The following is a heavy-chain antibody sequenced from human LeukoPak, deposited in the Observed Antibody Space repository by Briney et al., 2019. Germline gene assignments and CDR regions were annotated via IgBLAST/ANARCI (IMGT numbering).Heavy chain of an antibody. CDR3: ARPLGYSGSGSYYAY. J-gene: IGHJ4*02. CDR2: ISIGGDTI. V-gene: IGHV3-48*03. D-gene: IGHD3-10*01. CDR1: GFTFSSYE. Sequence: PGGSLRLSCEASGFTFSSYEMSWVRQAPGKGLEWVSYISIGGDTIHYADSVKGRFTISRDNAKKSLYLQMNSLRAEDTAVYYCARPLGYSGSGSYYAYWGQGTLVTVSA.